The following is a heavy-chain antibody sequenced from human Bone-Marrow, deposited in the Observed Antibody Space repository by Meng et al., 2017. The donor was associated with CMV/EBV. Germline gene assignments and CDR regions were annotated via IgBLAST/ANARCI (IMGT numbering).Heavy chain of an antibody. V-gene: IGHV3-30*19. Sequence: GESLKISCAASGFTFSSFGMHWVRQAPGKGLEWVAVIWYDGSNKYYADSVKGRFTISRDNSKNTLYLQMNSLRAEDTAVFYCARVGGDGVWAFDYWGQGTLVSVSS. D-gene: IGHD2-8*01. J-gene: IGHJ4*02. CDR2: IWYDGSNK. CDR1: GFTFSSFG. CDR3: ARVGGDGVWAFDY.